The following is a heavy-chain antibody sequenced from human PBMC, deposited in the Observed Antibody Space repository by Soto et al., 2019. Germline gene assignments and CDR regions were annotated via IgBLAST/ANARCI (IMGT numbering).Heavy chain of an antibody. Sequence: PGGSLRLSCAASGFTFDDYAMHWVRQAPGKGLEWVSLISWDGGSTYYADSVKGRFTISRDNSKNSLYLQMNSLRAEDTALYYCAKDIWEAARRKGGHDAFDIWGQGTMVTVSS. CDR1: GFTFDDYA. J-gene: IGHJ3*02. CDR2: ISWDGGST. V-gene: IGHV3-43D*04. CDR3: AKDIWEAARRKGGHDAFDI. D-gene: IGHD6-6*01.